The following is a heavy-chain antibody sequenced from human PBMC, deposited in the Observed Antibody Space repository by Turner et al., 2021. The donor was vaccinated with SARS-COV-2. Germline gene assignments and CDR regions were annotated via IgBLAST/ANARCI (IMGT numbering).Heavy chain of an antibody. CDR3: AREGYSGHFDH. V-gene: IGHV1-69*18. J-gene: IGHJ4*02. Sequence: QVQLGQSGAAAKTPGSAVKAACKVSGTTFSTNGISWVRQAPGKGPEWMGSIVSIIGKANYAQKLQGRVTITADELTTTAYMELSRLTSEDTAVYYCAREGYSGHFDHWGQGTLVTVSS. CDR1: GTTFSTNG. CDR2: IVSIIGKA. D-gene: IGHD4-4*01.